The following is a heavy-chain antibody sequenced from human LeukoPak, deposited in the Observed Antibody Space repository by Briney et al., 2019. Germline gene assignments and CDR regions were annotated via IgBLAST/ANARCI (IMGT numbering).Heavy chain of an antibody. J-gene: IGHJ6*02. CDR1: GGSFSGYY. D-gene: IGHD6-13*01. CDR3: ARRIAAAGTPGHSGMDV. CDR2: INHSGRT. Sequence: KPSETLSLTCAAYGGSFSGYYWSWIRQPPGKGLEWIGEINHSGRTNYNPSLKSRVTISVDTSKNQFSLKLSSVTAADTAVYYCARRIAAAGTPGHSGMDVWGQGTTVTVSS. V-gene: IGHV4-34*01.